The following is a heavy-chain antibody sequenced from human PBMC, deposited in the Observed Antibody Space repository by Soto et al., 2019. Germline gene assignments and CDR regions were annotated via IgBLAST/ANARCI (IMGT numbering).Heavy chain of an antibody. V-gene: IGHV4-4*02. CDR1: GGSISSSNW. J-gene: IGHJ5*02. D-gene: IGHD3-22*01. CDR2: IYHSGST. CDR3: ARGFHYYDSSGYRSVWFDP. Sequence: QVQLQESGPGLVKPSGTLSLTCAVSGGSISSSNWWSWVRQPPGKGLEWIGEIYHSGSTNYNPSLKSRVPISVDTSKNQFFLKLSSVTAADTAVYYCARGFHYYDSSGYRSVWFDPWGQGTLVTVSS.